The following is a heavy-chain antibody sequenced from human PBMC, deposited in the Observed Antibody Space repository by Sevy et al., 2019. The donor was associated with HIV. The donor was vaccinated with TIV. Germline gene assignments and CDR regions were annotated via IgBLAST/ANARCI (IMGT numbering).Heavy chain of an antibody. CDR1: GFTFGDYA. V-gene: IGHV3-49*03. J-gene: IGHJ6*02. D-gene: IGHD6-19*01. Sequence: GGSLRLSCTASGFTFGDYAMSWFRQAPGKGLEWVGFIRSKAYGGTTEYAASVKGRFTISRDDSKSIAYLQMNSLKTEDTAGYYCTRDSSGWYGARYYYYGMDVWGQGTTVTVSS. CDR3: TRDSSGWYGARYYYYGMDV. CDR2: IRSKAYGGTT.